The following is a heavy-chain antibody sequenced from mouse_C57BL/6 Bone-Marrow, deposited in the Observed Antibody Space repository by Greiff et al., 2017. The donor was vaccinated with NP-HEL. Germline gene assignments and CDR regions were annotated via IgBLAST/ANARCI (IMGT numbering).Heavy chain of an antibody. D-gene: IGHD2-10*02. CDR3: ARSGYADYYAMDY. CDR2: INPNNGGT. Sequence: EVKLVESGPELVKPGASVKIPCKASGYTFTDYNMDWVKQSHGKSLEWIGDINPNNGGTIYNQKFKGKATLTVDKSSSTAYMELRSLTSEDTAVYYCARSGYADYYAMDYWGQGTSVTVSS. CDR1: GYTFTDYN. V-gene: IGHV1-18*01. J-gene: IGHJ4*01.